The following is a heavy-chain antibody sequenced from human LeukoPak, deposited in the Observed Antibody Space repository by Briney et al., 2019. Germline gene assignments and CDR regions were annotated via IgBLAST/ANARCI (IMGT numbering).Heavy chain of an antibody. CDR2: ISAYNGNT. V-gene: IGHV1-18*01. CDR1: GYTFTSYG. CDR3: AREPYSSSWYRGRAFDI. J-gene: IGHJ3*02. Sequence: ASVKVSCKASGYTFTSYGISWVRQAPGQGLEWMGWISAYNGNTNDAQKLQGRVTMTTDTSTSTAYMELRSLRSDDTAVYYCAREPYSSSWYRGRAFDIWGQGTMVTVSS. D-gene: IGHD6-13*01.